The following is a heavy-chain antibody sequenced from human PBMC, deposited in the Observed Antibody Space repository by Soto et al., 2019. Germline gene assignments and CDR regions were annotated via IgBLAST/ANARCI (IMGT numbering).Heavy chain of an antibody. V-gene: IGHV3-15*01. J-gene: IGHJ5*02. CDR1: GFTFNNAW. D-gene: IGHD3-22*01. Sequence: EVQLVESGGGLVKPGGSLRLSCAASGFTFNNAWMSLVRQAPWKGLEWVGRIKIITDGVTTDYAAPVKGRFTISRDDSKHSLYLQMKSLKPEDTVMYYCTTADSPDYYDGAGYYYRWLGTWGEGTMLNLSA. CDR3: TTADSPDYYDGAGYYYRWLGT. CDR2: IKIITDGVTT.